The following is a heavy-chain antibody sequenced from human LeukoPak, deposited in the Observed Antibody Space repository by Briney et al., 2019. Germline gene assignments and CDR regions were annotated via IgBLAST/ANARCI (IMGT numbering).Heavy chain of an antibody. CDR2: ISSSSSYI. J-gene: IGHJ4*02. V-gene: IGHV3-21*01. D-gene: IGHD2-15*01. CDR3: ARDDAYCSGGSCYTRVLDY. CDR1: GFTFSSYS. Sequence: GGSPRLSCAASGFTFSSYSMNWVRQAPGKGLEWVSSISSSSSYIYYADSVKGRFTISRDNAKNSLYLQMNSLRAEDTAVYYCARDDAYCSGGSCYTRVLDYWGQGTLVTVSS.